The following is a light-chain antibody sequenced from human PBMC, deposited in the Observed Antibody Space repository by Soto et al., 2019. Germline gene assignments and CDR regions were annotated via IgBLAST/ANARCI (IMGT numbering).Light chain of an antibody. CDR3: QQRSDWPS. V-gene: IGKV3-11*01. J-gene: IGKJ5*01. CDR1: ESVSTN. Sequence: EIEMTQYPATLSLAPGERVTLSCRASESVSTNLAWYQQKAGQAPRLLIYGASTRATGIPARFSGSGSGTDFTLTISSLEPEDFAVYYCQQRSDWPSFGQGTRLEIK. CDR2: GAS.